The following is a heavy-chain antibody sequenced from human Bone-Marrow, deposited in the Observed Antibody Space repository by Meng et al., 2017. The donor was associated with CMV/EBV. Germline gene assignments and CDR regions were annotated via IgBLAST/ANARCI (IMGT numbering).Heavy chain of an antibody. CDR3: ARTCLLRRPHLYRFFDY. CDR1: GCTFSSYA. CDR2: ISYDGSNK. D-gene: IGHD2-2*01. J-gene: IGHJ4*02. V-gene: IGHV3-30-3*01. Sequence: GGSLRLSCAASGCTFSSYAMHWVRQAPGKGLEWVAVISYDGSNKYYADSVNGRFTISRDNSKNTLYLQMNSLRAEDTAVYYCARTCLLRRPHLYRFFDYCGQGTLVTVSS.